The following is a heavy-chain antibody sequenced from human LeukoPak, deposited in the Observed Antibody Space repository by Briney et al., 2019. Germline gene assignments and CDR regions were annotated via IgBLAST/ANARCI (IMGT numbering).Heavy chain of an antibody. V-gene: IGHV3-30*02. CDR3: ARGVRRRPDAFDI. D-gene: IGHD6-25*01. J-gene: IGHJ3*02. CDR2: IRYDGSNK. Sequence: GGSLRLSCAASGFTFSSYGMHWVRQAPGKGLEWVAFIRYDGSNKYYADSVKGRFTISRDNSKNTLYLQMNSLRAEDTAVYYCARGVRRRPDAFDIWGQGTMVTVSS. CDR1: GFTFSSYG.